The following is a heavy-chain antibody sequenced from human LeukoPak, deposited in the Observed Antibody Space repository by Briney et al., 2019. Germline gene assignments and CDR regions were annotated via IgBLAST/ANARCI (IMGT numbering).Heavy chain of an antibody. V-gene: IGHV3-7*03. D-gene: IGHD5-18*01. CDR3: SKGPIDTAMAYDY. Sequence: GGSLRLSCAASGFTFSSYWMSWVRQAPGKGLEWVANIKQDGSEKYYVDSVKGRFTISRDNAKNSLYLQMNSLRAEDTAAYYCSKGPIDTAMAYDYWGQGTLVTVSS. J-gene: IGHJ4*02. CDR1: GFTFSSYW. CDR2: IKQDGSEK.